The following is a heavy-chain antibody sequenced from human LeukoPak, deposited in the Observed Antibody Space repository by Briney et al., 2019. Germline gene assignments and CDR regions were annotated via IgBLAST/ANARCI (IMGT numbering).Heavy chain of an antibody. J-gene: IGHJ5*02. CDR2: INPSGGST. D-gene: IGHD3-10*01. CDR3: ARAYITMVRGVLGP. Sequence: ASVKVSCKASGGTFSSYAISWVRQAPGQGLEWMGIINPSGGSTSYAQKFQGRVTMTRDTPTSTVYMELSSLRSEDTAVYYCARAYITMVRGVLGPWGQGTLVTVSS. V-gene: IGHV1-46*01. CDR1: GGTFSSYA.